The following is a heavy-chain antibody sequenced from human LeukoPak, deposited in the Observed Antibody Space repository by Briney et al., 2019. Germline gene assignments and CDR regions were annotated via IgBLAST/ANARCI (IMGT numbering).Heavy chain of an antibody. Sequence: PGGSLSLSCAASGFTFSSYAMSWVRQAHRGGLEWVSAISGSGGSTYYADSVKGRFPISKDNSKNTLYLQMNSLRAEDTAVYYCATRRFGELTYWGQGTLVTVSS. J-gene: IGHJ4*02. D-gene: IGHD3-10*01. V-gene: IGHV3-23*01. CDR1: GFTFSSYA. CDR2: ISGSGGST. CDR3: ATRRFGELTY.